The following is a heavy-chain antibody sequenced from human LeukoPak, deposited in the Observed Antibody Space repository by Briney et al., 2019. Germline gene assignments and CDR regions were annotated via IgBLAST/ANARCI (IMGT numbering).Heavy chain of an antibody. J-gene: IGHJ4*02. Sequence: SVKVSCKASGGTFSSYTISWVRQAPGQGLEWMGRIIPIFGTANYAQKFQGRVTITTDESTSTAYMELSSLRSEDTAVYYCARDLHYYDSDWGQGTLVTVSS. V-gene: IGHV1-69*05. D-gene: IGHD3-22*01. CDR2: IIPIFGTA. CDR1: GGTFSSYT. CDR3: ARDLHYYDSD.